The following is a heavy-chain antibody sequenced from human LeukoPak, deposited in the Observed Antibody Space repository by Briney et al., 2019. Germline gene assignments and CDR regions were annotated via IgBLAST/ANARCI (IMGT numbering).Heavy chain of an antibody. CDR2: IIPIFGTA. CDR3: ARGVSGTFDY. V-gene: IGHV1-69*05. J-gene: IGHJ4*02. D-gene: IGHD1-26*01. CDR1: GGTFSGYA. Sequence: RASVKVSCKASGGTFSGYAISWVRQAPRQGLEWMGGIIPIFGTANYAQKFQGRVTITTDESTSTAYMELSSLRSEDTAVYYCARGVSGTFDYWGQGTLVTVSS.